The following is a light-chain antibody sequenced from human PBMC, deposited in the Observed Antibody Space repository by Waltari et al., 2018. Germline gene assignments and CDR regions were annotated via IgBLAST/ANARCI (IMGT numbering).Light chain of an antibody. CDR1: QSLTSY. CDR2: DTS. V-gene: IGKV3-11*01. J-gene: IGKJ2*01. Sequence: EIVLTQSPATLSLSPGEGAPPSCRASQSLTSYLAWYQQKPGQAPRLLIYDTSNRATGIPARFSGSGSGTDFTLIISSLEPEDFGVYYCQQRSTFGQGTKLEIK. CDR3: QQRST.